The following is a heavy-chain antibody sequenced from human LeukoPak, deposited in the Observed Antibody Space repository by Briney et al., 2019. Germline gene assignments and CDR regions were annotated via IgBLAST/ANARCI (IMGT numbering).Heavy chain of an antibody. CDR1: GFTFGDYA. CDR2: IKKDGSEK. V-gene: IGHV3-7*01. D-gene: IGHD3-10*01. Sequence: GGSLRLSCTASGFTFGDYAMSWFRQAPGKGLEWVANIKKDGSEKYYVDSVKGRFTISRDNAKNSLYLQMTSLRAEDTAVYYCVGGPGYWGQGTLVTVSS. CDR3: VGGPGY. J-gene: IGHJ4*02.